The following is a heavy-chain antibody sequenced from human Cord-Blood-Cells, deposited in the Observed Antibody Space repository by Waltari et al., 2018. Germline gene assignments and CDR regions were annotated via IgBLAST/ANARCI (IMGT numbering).Heavy chain of an antibody. D-gene: IGHD1-26*01. J-gene: IGHJ4*02. CDR1: GYSFTSYW. V-gene: IGHV5-51*03. CDR2: IYPGAAET. Sequence: EVQLVQSGAEVKKPGESLKISCKGSGYSFTSYWIGWVRQMPGKGREWMGIIYPGAAETRYSPSFQGQVTISADKSISTAYLQWSSLKASDTAMYYCARLRVSGSYYFDYWGQGTLVTVSS. CDR3: ARLRVSGSYYFDY.